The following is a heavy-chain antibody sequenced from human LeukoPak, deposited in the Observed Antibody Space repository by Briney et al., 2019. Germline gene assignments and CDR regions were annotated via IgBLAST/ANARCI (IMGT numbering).Heavy chain of an antibody. D-gene: IGHD3-22*01. CDR2: IGYDGSNK. CDR1: GFTLSCCG. V-gene: IGHV3-30*02. J-gene: IGHJ4*02. Sequence: LPGGSLRLSCAASGFTLSCCGMHWVRQAPGKGLEWVAFIGYDGSNKYYADSVKGRFTISRDNSKNTLYLQMNSLKTEDTAVYYCAKDGDDCIEHWGQGTLVTVSS. CDR3: AKDGDDCIEH.